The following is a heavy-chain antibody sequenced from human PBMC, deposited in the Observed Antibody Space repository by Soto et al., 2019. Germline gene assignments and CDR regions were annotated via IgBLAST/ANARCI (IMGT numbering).Heavy chain of an antibody. CDR2: IYYSGST. J-gene: IGHJ4*02. Sequence: SETLSLTCIVSGGSFSNYYWSWIRQPPGKGLEWIGYIYYSGSTNYNPSLTSRVTISVDTSKNQFSLKLSSVTAADTAVYYCARHRYSYGVYYFDYWGQGTLVTVSS. D-gene: IGHD5-18*01. V-gene: IGHV4-59*08. CDR1: GGSFSNYY. CDR3: ARHRYSYGVYYFDY.